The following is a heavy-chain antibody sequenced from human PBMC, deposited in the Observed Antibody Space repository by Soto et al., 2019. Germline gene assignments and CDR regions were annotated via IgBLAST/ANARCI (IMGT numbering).Heavy chain of an antibody. Sequence: EVQLVESGGGLVQPGGSLRLSCAASGFIVSTNHVNWVRQAPGKGLEWVSVITSGGDTFYADSVKGRFTISRDNSKNTVYLQMNSLRAEDTAMYYCAKGIVLGVSAADYWGQGTLVTVSS. J-gene: IGHJ4*02. CDR3: AKGIVLGVSAADY. CDR2: ITSGGDT. D-gene: IGHD2-2*01. CDR1: GFIVSTNH. V-gene: IGHV3-66*01.